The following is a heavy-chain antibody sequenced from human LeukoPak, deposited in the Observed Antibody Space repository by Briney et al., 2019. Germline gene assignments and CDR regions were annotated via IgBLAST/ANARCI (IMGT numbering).Heavy chain of an antibody. V-gene: IGHV3-21*01. CDR1: GFTFSSYS. CDR3: ARVAYSRAGVVTSDY. J-gene: IGHJ4*02. D-gene: IGHD3-3*01. Sequence: PGGSLRLSCAASGFTFSSYSMNWVRQAPGKGLEWVSSISSSSSSYIYYADSVKGRFTISRDNAKNSLYLQMNSLRAEDTAVYYCARVAYSRAGVVTSDYWGQGTLVTVSS. CDR2: ISSSSSSYI.